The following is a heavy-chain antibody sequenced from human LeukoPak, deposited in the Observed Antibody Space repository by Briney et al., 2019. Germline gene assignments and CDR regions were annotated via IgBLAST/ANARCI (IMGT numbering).Heavy chain of an antibody. CDR1: GFTFKLYW. Sequence: PGGSLRLSCAASGFTFKLYWMHWVRQVPGKRPVWVSRINDDGSDTIYADSVRGRFTISRDDAKNTVYLQMNSLKTEDTAVYYCTRGGDYGDYGIFYFDYWGQGTLVTVS. CDR2: INDDGSDT. CDR3: TRGGDYGDYGIFYFDY. J-gene: IGHJ4*02. V-gene: IGHV3-74*01. D-gene: IGHD4-17*01.